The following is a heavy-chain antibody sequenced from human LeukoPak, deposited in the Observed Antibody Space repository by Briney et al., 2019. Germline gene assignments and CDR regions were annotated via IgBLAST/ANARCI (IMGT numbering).Heavy chain of an antibody. CDR1: GGSFSGYY. V-gene: IGHV4-34*01. CDR2: INHSGST. Sequence: SETLSLTCAVYGGSFSGYYWSWIRQPPGKGLEWIGEINHSGSTNYNPSLKSRVTISVDTSKNQFSLKLSSVTAADTAVYYCARAYGSGDDYWGQGTLVTVSS. J-gene: IGHJ4*02. CDR3: ARAYGSGDDY. D-gene: IGHD3-10*01.